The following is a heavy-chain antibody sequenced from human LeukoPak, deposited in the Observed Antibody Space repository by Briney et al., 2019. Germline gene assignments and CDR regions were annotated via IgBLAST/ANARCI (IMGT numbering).Heavy chain of an antibody. J-gene: IGHJ4*02. V-gene: IGHV3-15*01. CDR1: GFTFSNAW. CDR3: TTEDYYDSSGYFFRMRLDYFDY. Sequence: GGSLRLSCAASGFTFSNAWMSWVRQAPGKGLEWVGRIKSKTDGGTTDYAAPVKGRFTISRDDSKNTLYLQMNGLKTEDTAVYYCTTEDYYDSSGYFFRMRLDYFDYWGQGTLVTVSS. CDR2: IKSKTDGGTT. D-gene: IGHD3-22*01.